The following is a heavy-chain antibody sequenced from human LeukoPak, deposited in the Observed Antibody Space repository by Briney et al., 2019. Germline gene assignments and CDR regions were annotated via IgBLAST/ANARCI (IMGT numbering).Heavy chain of an antibody. V-gene: IGHV3-9*01. CDR3: AQGTHFYDSSGYLTSFDP. CDR2: ISWNSGYI. J-gene: IGHJ5*02. Sequence: PGGSLRLSCAASGFTFDDYAMHWVRQAPGKGLEWVSGISWNSGYIGYADSVKGRLTISRDNAKNSLYLQMNSLRAEDTALYYCAQGTHFYDSSGYLTSFDPWGQGTLVTVSS. CDR1: GFTFDDYA. D-gene: IGHD3-22*01.